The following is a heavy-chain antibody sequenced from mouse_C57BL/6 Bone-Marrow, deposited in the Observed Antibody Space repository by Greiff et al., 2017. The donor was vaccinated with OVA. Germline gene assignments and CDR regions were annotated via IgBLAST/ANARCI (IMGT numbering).Heavy chain of an antibody. CDR3: ARYYYGSSYNFGY. CDR2: INPNNGGT. CDR1: GYTFTDYY. Sequence: EVQLQQSGPELVKPGASVKISCKASGYTFTDYYMNWVKQSHGKSLEWIGDINPNNGGTSYNQKFKGKATLTVDKSSSTAYMELRSLTSEDSAVYYCARYYYGSSYNFGYWGQGATLTVSS. V-gene: IGHV1-26*01. J-gene: IGHJ2*01. D-gene: IGHD1-1*01.